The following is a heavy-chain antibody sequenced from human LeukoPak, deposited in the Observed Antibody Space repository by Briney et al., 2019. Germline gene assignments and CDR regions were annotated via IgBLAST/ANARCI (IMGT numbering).Heavy chain of an antibody. CDR1: GFPFSIYG. J-gene: IGHJ6*03. CDR2: ISPGGGPT. D-gene: IGHD5-18*01. V-gene: IGHV3-23*01. CDR3: AKAKREYSYGSYYYYYMDV. Sequence: GGSLRLSCAGSGFPFSIYGMNWVRQAPGKGLEWVSGISPGGGPTYYADSVKGRFTISRDNSKNTLYLQMNSLRAEDTAVYYCAKAKREYSYGSYYYYYMDVWGKGTTVTVSS.